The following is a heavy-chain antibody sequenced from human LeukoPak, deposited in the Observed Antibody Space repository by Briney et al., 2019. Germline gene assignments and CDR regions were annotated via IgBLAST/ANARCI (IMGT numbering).Heavy chain of an antibody. D-gene: IGHD2-15*01. V-gene: IGHV4-59*08. J-gene: IGHJ4*02. CDR2: IYYSGSA. CDR3: ARRYCSGGTCYGDY. Sequence: SETLSLTCTVSGGSISSYYWSWIRQPPGKGLEWIGYIYYSGSANYNPSLKSRVTISVDTSKNQFSLKLSSVTAADTAVYYCARRYCSGGTCYGDYWGQGTLVTVSS. CDR1: GGSISSYY.